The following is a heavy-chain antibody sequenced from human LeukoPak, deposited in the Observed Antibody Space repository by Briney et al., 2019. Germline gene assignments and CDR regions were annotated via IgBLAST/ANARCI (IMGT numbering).Heavy chain of an antibody. J-gene: IGHJ4*02. CDR2: IWSDGSNK. CDR1: GFTFSTYG. CDR3: ARENWGIDY. D-gene: IGHD7-27*01. V-gene: IGHV3-33*01. Sequence: GGSLRLSCAASGFTFSTYGMHWVRQAPGKGLEWVAVIWSDGSNKYYADSVKGRFTISRDNSKDTLYLQMNTLRAEDTAMYYCARENWGIDYWGQGTLVTVSS.